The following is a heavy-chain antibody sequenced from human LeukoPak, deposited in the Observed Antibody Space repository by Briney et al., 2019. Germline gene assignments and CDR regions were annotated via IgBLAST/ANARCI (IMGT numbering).Heavy chain of an antibody. Sequence: GGSLRLSCAASGFTFSSYSINWVRQAPGKGLEWVSYISSSSSTIYYADSVKGRFTISRDNAKNSLYLQMNSLRAEDTAVYYCARGGYSGYDRPNWFDPWGQGTLVTVSS. V-gene: IGHV3-48*04. CDR3: ARGGYSGYDRPNWFDP. CDR2: ISSSSSTI. CDR1: GFTFSSYS. J-gene: IGHJ5*02. D-gene: IGHD5-12*01.